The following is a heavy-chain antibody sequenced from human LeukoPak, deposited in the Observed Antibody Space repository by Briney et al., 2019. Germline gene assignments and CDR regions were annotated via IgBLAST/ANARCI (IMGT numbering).Heavy chain of an antibody. Sequence: GEPLKISCKGSGYSFTSYWIAWVRQMPGKGLEWMGIIYPGDSDTRYSPSFQGQVTISADKSISTAHLQWSSLKASDTAMYYCARPHYSNYYFDYWGQGTLVTVSS. CDR1: GYSFTSYW. J-gene: IGHJ4*02. V-gene: IGHV5-51*01. D-gene: IGHD4-11*01. CDR2: IYPGDSDT. CDR3: ARPHYSNYYFDY.